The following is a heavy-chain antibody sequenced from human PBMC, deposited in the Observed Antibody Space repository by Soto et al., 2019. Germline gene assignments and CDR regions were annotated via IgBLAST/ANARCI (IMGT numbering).Heavy chain of an antibody. CDR1: GFTFSSYW. J-gene: IGHJ4*02. D-gene: IGHD2-2*01. V-gene: IGHV3-7*01. Sequence: GGSLRLSCEASGFTFSSYWMGWVRQAPGKGLEWVADIKQDGSDKYYVDSVKGRFTISRDNTKNSLYLQMNSLRAEDTALYYCARDAVPYCSSTSCYPYWGQGTLVTVSS. CDR3: ARDAVPYCSSTSCYPY. CDR2: IKQDGSDK.